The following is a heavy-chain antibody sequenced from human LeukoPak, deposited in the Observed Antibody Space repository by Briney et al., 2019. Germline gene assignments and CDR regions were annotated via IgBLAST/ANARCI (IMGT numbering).Heavy chain of an antibody. Sequence: GGSLRLSCTASGFTFSRSAMTWVRQTPGKGLDWVSSISSSGNTYYADSVKGRFTISRDNSKNMLYLQMNSLRAEDTAVYYCVKGRISEDGLDFWGQGTLVTVSS. D-gene: IGHD6-13*01. J-gene: IGHJ4*02. CDR1: GFTFSRSA. CDR2: ISSSGNT. CDR3: VKGRISEDGLDF. V-gene: IGHV3-23*01.